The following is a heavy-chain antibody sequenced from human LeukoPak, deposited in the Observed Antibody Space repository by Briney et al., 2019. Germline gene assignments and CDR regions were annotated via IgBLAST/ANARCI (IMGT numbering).Heavy chain of an antibody. CDR1: GYTFTGYY. CDR3: ARDFDPIAVAGIGYYYGMDV. V-gene: IGHV1-2*02. Sequence: ASVKVSCKASGYTFTGYYMHWVRQAPGQGLEWMGWINPNSGGTNYAQKFQGRVTMTRDTSISTAYMELSRLRSDDTAVHYCARDFDPIAVAGIGYYYGMDVWGQGTTVTVSS. J-gene: IGHJ6*02. D-gene: IGHD6-19*01. CDR2: INPNSGGT.